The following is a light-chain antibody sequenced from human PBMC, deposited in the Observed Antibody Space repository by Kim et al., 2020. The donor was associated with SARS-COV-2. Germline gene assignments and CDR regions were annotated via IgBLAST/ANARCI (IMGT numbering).Light chain of an antibody. CDR2: GAS. CDR1: QSITTNY. J-gene: IGKJ4*01. Sequence: LSPGERATPSCRASQSITTNYLASYQQKPGQTPRLLIYGASSRATGIPDRVSGSGSGTDFTLTISRREPEDFAVYYCQQYGGSARFGGGTKVDIK. V-gene: IGKV3-20*01. CDR3: QQYGGSAR.